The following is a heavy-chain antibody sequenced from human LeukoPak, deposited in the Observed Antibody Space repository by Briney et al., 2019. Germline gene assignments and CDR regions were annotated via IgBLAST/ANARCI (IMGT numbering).Heavy chain of an antibody. V-gene: IGHV4-34*01. Sequence: MASETLSLTCAVYGGSFSGYYWSWIRQPPGKGLEWIGEINHSGSTNYNPSLKSRVPISVDTSKNQFSLKLSSVTAADTAVYYCARASNSKDYYYYYYYMDVRGKGTTVTVSS. CDR2: INHSGST. J-gene: IGHJ6*03. D-gene: IGHD4-11*01. CDR1: GGSFSGYY. CDR3: ARASNSKDYYYYYYYMDV.